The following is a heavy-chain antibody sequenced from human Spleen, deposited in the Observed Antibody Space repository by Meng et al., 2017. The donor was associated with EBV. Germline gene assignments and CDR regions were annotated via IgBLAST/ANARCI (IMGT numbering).Heavy chain of an antibody. CDR1: GDAVRTRNW. D-gene: IGHD1-26*01. CDR3: ARDVYSGRYYAYGH. Sequence: HVKLWDPGPGRVKPWGTRALSCAVAGDAVRTRNWWSWVRQPPGKGLEWIGEIFHSGNTNYNPSLKSRVTISVDTSKNQFSLNLTSVTAADTAVYYCARDVYSGRYYAYGHWGQGTLVTVSS. J-gene: IGHJ4*02. CDR2: IFHSGNT. V-gene: IGHV4-4*02.